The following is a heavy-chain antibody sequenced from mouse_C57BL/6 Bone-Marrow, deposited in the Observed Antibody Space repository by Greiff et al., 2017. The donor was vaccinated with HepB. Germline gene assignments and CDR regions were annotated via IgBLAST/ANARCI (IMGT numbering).Heavy chain of an antibody. D-gene: IGHD2-4*01. CDR2: ISDGGSYT. CDR1: GFTFSSYA. J-gene: IGHJ1*03. V-gene: IGHV5-4*03. Sequence: EVKLVESGGGLVKPGGSLKLSCAASGFTFSSYAMSWVRQTPEKRLEWVATISDGGSYTYYPDNVKGRFTISRANAKNNLYLQMSHLKSEDTAMYYCARNYDWYFDVWGTGTTVTVSS. CDR3: ARNYDWYFDV.